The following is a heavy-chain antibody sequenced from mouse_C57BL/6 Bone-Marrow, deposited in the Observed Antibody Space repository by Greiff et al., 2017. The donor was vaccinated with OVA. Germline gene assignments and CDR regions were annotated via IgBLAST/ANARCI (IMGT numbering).Heavy chain of an antibody. CDR3: ARDYYGSGAY. CDR2: INPNNGGT. J-gene: IGHJ3*01. V-gene: IGHV1-26*01. D-gene: IGHD1-1*01. CDR1: GYTFTDYY. Sequence: VQLQQSGSELVKPGASVKISCKASGYTFTDYYMNWVKQSHGKSLEWIGDINPNNGGTSYNQKFKGKVTLTVDKSSSTDYMERRSLTSEDAAVYYCARDYYGSGAYWGQGTLVTVSA.